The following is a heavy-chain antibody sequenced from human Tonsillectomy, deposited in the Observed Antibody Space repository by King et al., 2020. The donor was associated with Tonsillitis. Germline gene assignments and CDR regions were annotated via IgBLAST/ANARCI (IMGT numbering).Heavy chain of an antibody. D-gene: IGHD3/OR15-3a*01. V-gene: IGHV1-69*18. J-gene: IGHJ1*01. Sequence: LQLVQSGAEVKKPGSSVKVSCKASGGTFSNFAISWVREAPGQGLEWMGRIIPLFGTTDYAQKFKGRVTITADESTSTAYMDLSSLRSEDTAVYYCARHHMGFFGTRGSWTGGEGTLVTVPS. CDR1: GGTFSNFA. CDR2: IIPLFGTT. CDR3: ARHHMGFFGTRGSWT.